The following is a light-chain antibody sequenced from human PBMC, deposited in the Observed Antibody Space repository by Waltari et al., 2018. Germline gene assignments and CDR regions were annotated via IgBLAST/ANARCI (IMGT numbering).Light chain of an antibody. Sequence: EIVLTQSPGTLSLSPGERVTLSCRASQSVSRALAWYQQKPGQAPRLLIYGTSSRATAIPDRFGGSGSGTDFSLTISRLEPEDFAVYYCQHYVRLPVTFGQGTKVEIK. CDR1: QSVSRA. CDR3: QHYVRLPVT. CDR2: GTS. J-gene: IGKJ1*01. V-gene: IGKV3-20*01.